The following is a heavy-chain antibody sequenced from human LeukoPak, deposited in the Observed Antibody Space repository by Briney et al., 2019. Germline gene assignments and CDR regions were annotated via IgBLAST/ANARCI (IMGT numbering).Heavy chain of an antibody. CDR1: GFTFSSYA. CDR3: AKPSSQVKIRYCSGGSCGSGYYYYGMDV. D-gene: IGHD2-15*01. J-gene: IGHJ6*02. CDR2: ISGSGGST. Sequence: PGGSLRLSCAASGFTFSSYAMSWVRQAPGKGLEWVSAISGSGGSTYYADSVKGRFTISRDNSKNTLYLQMNSLRAEDTAVYYCAKPSSQVKIRYCSGGSCGSGYYYYGMDVWGQGTTVTVSS. V-gene: IGHV3-23*01.